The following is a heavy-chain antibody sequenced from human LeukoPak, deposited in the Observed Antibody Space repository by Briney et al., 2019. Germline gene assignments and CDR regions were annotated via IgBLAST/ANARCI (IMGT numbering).Heavy chain of an antibody. D-gene: IGHD1-7*01. J-gene: IGHJ5*02. Sequence: GGSLRLSCAASGFTFDDYGMSWVRQAPGKGLEWVSGINWNGGSTGYADSVKGRFTISRDNAKNSLYLQMNSLRAEDTAVYYCASYITGTNGAWFDPWGQGTLVTVSS. CDR1: GFTFDDYG. CDR2: INWNGGST. CDR3: ASYITGTNGAWFDP. V-gene: IGHV3-20*04.